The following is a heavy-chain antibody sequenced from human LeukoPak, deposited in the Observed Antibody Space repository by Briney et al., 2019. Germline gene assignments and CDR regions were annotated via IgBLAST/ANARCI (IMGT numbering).Heavy chain of an antibody. CDR3: ARGVPISPLKYYYGSGTYYMDV. J-gene: IGHJ6*03. V-gene: IGHV4-39*07. D-gene: IGHD3-10*01. Sequence: SETLSLTCSVSGGSISSSSHSWGWIRQPPGKGLEWIGTISHHGTTKYNPSLKSRVTITVDTSKNQFSLKLTSVTPADTAVYYCARGVPISPLKYYYGSGTYYMDVWGNGTTVTVSS. CDR1: GGSISSSSHS. CDR2: ISHHGTT.